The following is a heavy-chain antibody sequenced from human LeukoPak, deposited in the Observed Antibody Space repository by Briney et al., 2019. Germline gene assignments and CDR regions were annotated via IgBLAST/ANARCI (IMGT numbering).Heavy chain of an antibody. CDR3: ARDPHIAAAGTIFDY. Sequence: PGGSLRLSCAASGFTFSTYAMSWVRQAPGKGLEWVSGISGGGDSTYYADSVKGRFTISRDNAKNSLYLQMNSLRDEDSAVYYCARDPHIAAAGTIFDYWGQGTLVTVSS. J-gene: IGHJ4*02. CDR2: ISGGGDST. V-gene: IGHV3-23*01. D-gene: IGHD6-13*01. CDR1: GFTFSTYA.